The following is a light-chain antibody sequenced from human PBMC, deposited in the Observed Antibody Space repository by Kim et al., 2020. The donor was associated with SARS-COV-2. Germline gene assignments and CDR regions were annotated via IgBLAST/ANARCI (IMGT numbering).Light chain of an antibody. CDR2: AAS. J-gene: IGKJ2*01. CDR1: QSIRIH. V-gene: IGKV1-39*01. CDR3: QQSYSAPVT. Sequence: SASVGDRVTITCRASQSIRIHLSWYQQKPGKAPKFLIYAASTLQSGVPSRFSGSGSGTEFTLTISSLQLEDFAIYYCQQSYSAPVTFGQGTKLEI.